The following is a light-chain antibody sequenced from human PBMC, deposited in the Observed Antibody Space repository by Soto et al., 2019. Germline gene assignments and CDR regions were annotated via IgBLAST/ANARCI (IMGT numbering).Light chain of an antibody. CDR1: QSISTW. Sequence: DIQMTQSPSTLSAFVGDRVTITCRASQSISTWFAWYQQKPGKVPKLLIFKASSLQSGVPSRFSGSGSGTDFTLTISSLQPDDFATYYCQQYNSYSEAFGQGTKVDIK. CDR2: KAS. J-gene: IGKJ1*01. V-gene: IGKV1-5*03. CDR3: QQYNSYSEA.